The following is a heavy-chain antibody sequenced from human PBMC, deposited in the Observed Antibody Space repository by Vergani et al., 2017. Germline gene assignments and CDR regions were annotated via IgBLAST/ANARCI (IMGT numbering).Heavy chain of an antibody. Sequence: EVQLLEAGGGLVQPGGSLRLSCSASGFTFSSYAMSWVRQAPGKGLEWVSAISGSGGSTYYADSVKGRFTISRDNSKNTLYLQMNSLRAEDTAVYYCAKDVEMATIYYFDYWGQGTLVTVSS. CDR3: AKDVEMATIYYFDY. D-gene: IGHD5-24*01. CDR1: GFTFSSYA. V-gene: IGHV3-23*01. CDR2: ISGSGGST. J-gene: IGHJ4*02.